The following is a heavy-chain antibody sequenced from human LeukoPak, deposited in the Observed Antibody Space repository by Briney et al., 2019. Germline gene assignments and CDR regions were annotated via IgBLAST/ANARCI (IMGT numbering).Heavy chain of an antibody. CDR3: ARDHSSGWSHFDY. J-gene: IGHJ4*02. D-gene: IGHD6-19*01. CDR1: GYTFTGYY. CDR2: INPNSGGT. Sequence: ASVKVSCKASGYTFTGYYMHWVRQAPGQGLEWMGRINPNSGGTNYAQKFQGRVTMTRDTSISTAHMELSRLRSDDTAVYYCARDHSSGWSHFDYWGQGTLVTVSS. V-gene: IGHV1-2*06.